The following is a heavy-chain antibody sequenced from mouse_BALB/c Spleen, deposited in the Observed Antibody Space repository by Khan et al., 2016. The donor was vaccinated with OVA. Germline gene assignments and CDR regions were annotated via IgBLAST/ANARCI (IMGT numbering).Heavy chain of an antibody. J-gene: IGHJ3*01. V-gene: IGHV1S135*01. CDR1: GYSFTSYY. CDR2: IDPFNGGT. Sequence: LQQSGPELMKPGASVNISCKASGYSFTSYYIHWVKQSHEKSLEWIGYIDPFNGGTDYNRKFNGKATLTVDKSSSTAYMHLSSLTSEDSAVYYCVRGTFGYWGQGTLVTVSA. CDR3: VRGTFGY. D-gene: IGHD3-3*01.